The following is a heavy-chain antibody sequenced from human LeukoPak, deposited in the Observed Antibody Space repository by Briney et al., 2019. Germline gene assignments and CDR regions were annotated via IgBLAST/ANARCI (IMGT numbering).Heavy chain of an antibody. V-gene: IGHV4-39*07. J-gene: IGHJ5*02. CDR2: IFYSGST. CDR1: GGSISSGNYY. Sequence: NPSETLSLTCTVSGGSISSGNYYWGWIRQPPGKGLEWIGTIFYSGSTYYNPSLKSRVTISVDTSKNQFSLKLSSVTAADTAVYYCARFGKRTWISGVGGPWGQGTLVTVSS. D-gene: IGHD5-12*01. CDR3: ARFGKRTWISGVGGP.